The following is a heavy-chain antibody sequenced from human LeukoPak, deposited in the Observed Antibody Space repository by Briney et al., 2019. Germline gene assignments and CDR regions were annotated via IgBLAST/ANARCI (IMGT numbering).Heavy chain of an antibody. Sequence: SETLSLTCAVSGYSISSGYYWGWIRQPPGKGLEWIGSIYHSGSTYFNPSLKSRVTISVDTSKNQFALKLTSVTAADTAVYYCAREGGGLRSKTTFDYWGQGTLVTVSS. CDR1: GYSISSGYY. V-gene: IGHV4-38-2*02. CDR2: IYHSGST. CDR3: AREGGGLRSKTTFDY. J-gene: IGHJ4*02. D-gene: IGHD1/OR15-1a*01.